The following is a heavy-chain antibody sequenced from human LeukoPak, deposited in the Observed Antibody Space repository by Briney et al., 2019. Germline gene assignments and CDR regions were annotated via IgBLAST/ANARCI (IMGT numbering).Heavy chain of an antibody. CDR2: INPNSGDT. CDR3: ARVWGYYDSSGYYALY. J-gene: IGHJ4*02. V-gene: IGHV1-2*02. Sequence: ASVKVSCKASGYTFTGYYMHWVRQAPGQGLEWMGWINPNSGDTNYAQKFQGRVTTTRDTSISTAYMELSRLRSDDTAVYYCARVWGYYDSSGYYALYWGQGTLVTVSS. D-gene: IGHD3-22*01. CDR1: GYTFTGYY.